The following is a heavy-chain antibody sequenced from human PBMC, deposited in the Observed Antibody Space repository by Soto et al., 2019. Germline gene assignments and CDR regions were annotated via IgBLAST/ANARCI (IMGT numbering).Heavy chain of an antibody. D-gene: IGHD2-15*01. Sequence: SETLSLTCAVSDDSISSGGYSWNWIRQPPGKGLEWIASIYHTGSTYYNPSLNSRVTISLDRSKNQFSLNLISVTAADTAVYYGARAVAITHQFDHWGRGTLVTVSS. V-gene: IGHV4-30-2*01. J-gene: IGHJ4*01. CDR2: IYHTGST. CDR3: ARAVAITHQFDH. CDR1: DDSISSGGYS.